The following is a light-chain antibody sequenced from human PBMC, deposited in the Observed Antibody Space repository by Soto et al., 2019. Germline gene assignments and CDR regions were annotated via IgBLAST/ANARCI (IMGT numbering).Light chain of an antibody. V-gene: IGKV3-20*01. CDR1: EPFNSPY. Sequence: VLTQSPATLSLSPVERATLSWTTNEPFNSPYLAWYQQKPGQAPRLLIYGASNRATGIPDRCSGSGSGADFTLTISRLEPEDLAVYYCQQYASPLTFGGGTKVEI. CDR2: GAS. CDR3: QQYASPLT. J-gene: IGKJ4*01.